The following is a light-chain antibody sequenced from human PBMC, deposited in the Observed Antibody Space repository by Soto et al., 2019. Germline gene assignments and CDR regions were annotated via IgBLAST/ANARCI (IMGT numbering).Light chain of an antibody. Sequence: EIVMTQSPATLSVSPGERATLPCRASQSVSSNLAWYQQKPGQAPRLLIYGASTRATGIPARFSGSGSGTEFTLTISSLEPEDFAVYYCQQRGNWPLTFGGGTKVDIK. CDR3: QQRGNWPLT. CDR2: GAS. CDR1: QSVSSN. V-gene: IGKV3-15*01. J-gene: IGKJ4*01.